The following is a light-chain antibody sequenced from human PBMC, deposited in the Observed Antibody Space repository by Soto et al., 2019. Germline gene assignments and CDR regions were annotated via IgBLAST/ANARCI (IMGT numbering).Light chain of an antibody. J-gene: IGLJ1*01. V-gene: IGLV2-14*01. CDR1: SSDVGGYNY. CDR3: SSYTSSSLYV. Sequence: QSALTQPASVSGSPGQSITISCTGTSSDVGGYNYVSWYQQHPGKAPKLMIYDVSNRPSGVSNRFSGSKSGNTASLTISGLQAEDEADYCCSSYTSSSLYVFGTGTKVTVL. CDR2: DVS.